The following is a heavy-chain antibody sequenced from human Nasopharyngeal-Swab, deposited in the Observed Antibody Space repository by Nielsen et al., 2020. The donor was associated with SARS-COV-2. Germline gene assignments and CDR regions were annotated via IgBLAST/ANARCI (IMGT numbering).Heavy chain of an antibody. D-gene: IGHD3-22*01. J-gene: IGHJ3*02. CDR3: ARVETSNYYDTSGGAFDI. Sequence: SETLSLTCAVYGGSFSGYNWSWSRQRPGKGLEWIGYIYYSGSTYYNPSLKSRVTISVDTSKNQFSLKLSSVTAADTAVYYCARVETSNYYDTSGGAFDIWGQWTMVTVSS. CDR1: GGSFSGYN. V-gene: IGHV4-31*11. CDR2: IYYSGST.